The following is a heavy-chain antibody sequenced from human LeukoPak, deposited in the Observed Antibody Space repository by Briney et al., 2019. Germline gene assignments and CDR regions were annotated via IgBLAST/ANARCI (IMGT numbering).Heavy chain of an antibody. CDR3: TRRGGLTSGGKYFDY. J-gene: IGHJ4*02. D-gene: IGHD3-16*01. Sequence: GESLKISCKGSEYTFTNYWIAWVRQMPGKGLEWMGFIYPDDSDTRYSPSFQGQVTISADKSTSTAYLQWSSLKASDTAIYYCTRRGGLTSGGKYFDYWGQGTLVTVSS. CDR1: EYTFTNYW. CDR2: IYPDDSDT. V-gene: IGHV5-51*01.